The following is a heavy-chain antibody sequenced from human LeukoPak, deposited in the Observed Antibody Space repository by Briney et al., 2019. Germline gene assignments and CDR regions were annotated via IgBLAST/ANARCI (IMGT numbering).Heavy chain of an antibody. Sequence: GGSLRLSCAASGFTVISNYMSWVRQTPGRGLEWVAFIYSSGSTYYAESVEGRFAISRDNSKNTLYLEMTSLRVEDPAVYYCTRAEFSNSFDDWGQGTLVLVSS. D-gene: IGHD6-6*01. J-gene: IGHJ4*02. CDR2: IYSSGST. CDR3: TRAEFSNSFDD. V-gene: IGHV3-53*01. CDR1: GFTVISNY.